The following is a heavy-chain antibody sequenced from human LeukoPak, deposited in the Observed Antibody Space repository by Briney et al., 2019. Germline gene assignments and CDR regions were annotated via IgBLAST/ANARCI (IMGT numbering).Heavy chain of an antibody. J-gene: IGHJ5*02. Sequence: TLSLTCTVSGGSISSGSYYWSWIRQPAGKGLEWIGRIYTSGSTNYNPSLKSRVTISVDTSKSQFSLKLSSVTAADTAVYYCARILAAPYWFDPWGQGTLVTVSS. V-gene: IGHV4-61*02. CDR3: ARILAAPYWFDP. CDR2: IYTSGST. D-gene: IGHD2-15*01. CDR1: GGSISSGSYY.